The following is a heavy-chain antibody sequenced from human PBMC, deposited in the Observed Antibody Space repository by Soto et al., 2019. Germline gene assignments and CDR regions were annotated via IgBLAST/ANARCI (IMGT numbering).Heavy chain of an antibody. D-gene: IGHD2-2*01. Sequence: QVQLVESGGGVVQPGMSLRLSCTTSGFSFSDYGMHWVRQAPGKRLEWVATITHYETKKYFEDSVRGRFTISRDNSKNTVYLKLDSLRVEDTAVYYCAKDWVGGSNRYQLDKWGQGTLVVVSP. J-gene: IGHJ4*02. CDR1: GFSFSDYG. CDR2: ITHYETKK. V-gene: IGHV3-30*18. CDR3: AKDWVGGSNRYQLDK.